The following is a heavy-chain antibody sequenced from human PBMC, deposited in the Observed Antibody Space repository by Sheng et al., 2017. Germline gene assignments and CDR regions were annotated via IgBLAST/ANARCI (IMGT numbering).Heavy chain of an antibody. D-gene: IGHD2-15*01. CDR1: GFTFSSYG. CDR3: AKDPPHWRCSGGSCHFDY. CDR2: ISGSGGST. J-gene: IGHJ4*02. V-gene: IGHV3-23*04. Sequence: EVQLVESGGGLVQPGGTLRLSCAASGFTFSSYGMSWVRQAPGKGLEWVSAISGSGGSTYYADSVKGRFTISRDNSKNTLYLQMNSLRVEDTAVYYCAKDPPHWRCSGGSCHFDYWGQGTLVTVSS.